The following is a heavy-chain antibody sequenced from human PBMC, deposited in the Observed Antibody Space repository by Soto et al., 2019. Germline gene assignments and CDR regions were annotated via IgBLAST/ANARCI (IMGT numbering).Heavy chain of an antibody. CDR2: IRSRANSYAT. CDR1: GFSFSGSA. V-gene: IGHV3-73*01. CDR3: AS. Sequence: GGSLRLSCAASGFSFSGSAMHWVRQASGKGLEWVGRIRSRANSYATTYAASMKDRFTISRDDSKNTAYLQMNSLKPEDTAVYYFASWGQGALVTVSS. J-gene: IGHJ4*02.